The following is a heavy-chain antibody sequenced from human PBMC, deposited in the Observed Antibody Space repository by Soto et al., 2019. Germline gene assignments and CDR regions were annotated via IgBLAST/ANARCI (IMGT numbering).Heavy chain of an antibody. CDR1: GYSFTSYW. V-gene: IGHV5-51*01. Sequence: GESLKISCKVSGYSFTSYWIGWVRQMPGKGLEWMGIIYPGDSDTRYSPSFQGQVTISADKSISTAYLQWSSLKASDTAMYYCARREGYDSSGYYFLPIWGQGTMVTVSS. J-gene: IGHJ3*02. CDR2: IYPGDSDT. D-gene: IGHD3-22*01. CDR3: ARREGYDSSGYYFLPI.